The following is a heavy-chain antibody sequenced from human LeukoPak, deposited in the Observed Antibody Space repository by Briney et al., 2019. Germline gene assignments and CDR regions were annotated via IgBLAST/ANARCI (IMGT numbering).Heavy chain of an antibody. CDR2: ISGSGGST. V-gene: IGHV3-23*01. D-gene: IGHD3-3*01. CDR3: AKGYDFWSGYSLFD. Sequence: GGSLRLSCAASGFTFDDYAMHWVRQAPGKGLEWVSAISGSGGSTYYADSVKGRFTISRDNSKNTLYLQMNSLRAEDTAVYYCAKGYDFWSGYSLFDWGQGTLVTVSS. J-gene: IGHJ4*02. CDR1: GFTFDDYA.